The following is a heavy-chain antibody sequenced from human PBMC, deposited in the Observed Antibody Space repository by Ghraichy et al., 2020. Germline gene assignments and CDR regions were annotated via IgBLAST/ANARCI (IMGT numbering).Heavy chain of an antibody. CDR3: ARGGNYDFWSGLNYYYYYMDV. V-gene: IGHV4-34*01. Sequence: SETLSLTCAVYGGYFSGYYWSWIRQPPGKGMEWIGEINHSGSTNYNPSLKSRVTISVDTSKNQFSLKLSSVTAADTAVYYWARGGNYDFWSGLNYYYYYMDVWDKGTTVTVSS. J-gene: IGHJ6*03. CDR2: INHSGST. CDR1: GGYFSGYY. D-gene: IGHD3-3*01.